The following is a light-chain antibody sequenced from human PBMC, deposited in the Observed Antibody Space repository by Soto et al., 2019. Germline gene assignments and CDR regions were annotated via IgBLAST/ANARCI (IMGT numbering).Light chain of an antibody. CDR3: QHYNNWPRT. V-gene: IGKV3-11*01. CDR2: DAS. CDR1: QSVSRY. Sequence: EIVLTQSPATLSLSPGERATLSCRASQSVSRYLAWYQHKPGQAPRLLIYDASKRATGIPARFSGSGSGTEFTLTISSLQSEDFAVYYCQHYNNWPRTFGQGTKVEIK. J-gene: IGKJ1*01.